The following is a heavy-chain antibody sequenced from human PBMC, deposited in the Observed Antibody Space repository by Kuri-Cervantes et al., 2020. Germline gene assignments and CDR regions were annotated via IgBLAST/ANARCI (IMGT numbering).Heavy chain of an antibody. Sequence: ASVKVSCKASGGTFSSYAISWVRQAPGQGLEWMGWINPKSEGVEYAQKFQGRVTMTRDTSSSTAYMELSSLRSDDTALYYCARDLSGSGWRGENFDHWGQGTLVTDSS. V-gene: IGHV1-2*02. CDR1: GGTFSSYA. D-gene: IGHD6-19*01. CDR3: ARDLSGSGWRGENFDH. CDR2: INPKSEGV. J-gene: IGHJ4*02.